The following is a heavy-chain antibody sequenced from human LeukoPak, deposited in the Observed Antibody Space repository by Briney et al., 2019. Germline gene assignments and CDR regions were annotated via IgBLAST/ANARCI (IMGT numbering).Heavy chain of an antibody. CDR1: GGSISSSSYY. Sequence: SETLSLTCTVSGGSISSSSYYWGWIRQPPGKGLEWIGSIYYSGSTYYNPSLKSRVTISVDTSKNQFSLKLSSVTAADTAVYYCARVAPGGGKPLIDYWGQGTLVTVSS. D-gene: IGHD4-23*01. J-gene: IGHJ4*02. V-gene: IGHV4-39*07. CDR3: ARVAPGGGKPLIDY. CDR2: IYYSGST.